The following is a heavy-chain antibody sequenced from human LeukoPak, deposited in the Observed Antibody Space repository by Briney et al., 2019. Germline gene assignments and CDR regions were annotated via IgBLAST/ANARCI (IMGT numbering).Heavy chain of an antibody. CDR3: ASPGNHYHYMDV. CDR1: GGSINSSIYH. CDR2: IYYSGST. J-gene: IGHJ6*03. V-gene: IGHV4-39*07. D-gene: IGHD1-14*01. Sequence: SETLSLTCTVSGGSINSSIYHWGWIRQPPGKGLEWIGNIYYSGSTYYNPSLKSRVTISVDTSKNQFSLKLSSVTAADTAVYYCASPGNHYHYMDVWGKGTTVTVSS.